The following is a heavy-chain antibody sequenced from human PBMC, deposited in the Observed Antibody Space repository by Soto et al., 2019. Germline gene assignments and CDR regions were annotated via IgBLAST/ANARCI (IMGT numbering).Heavy chain of an antibody. J-gene: IGHJ3*02. CDR2: IYWDDDQ. CDR3: AHRRVYDVLTGYQAVDAFDI. V-gene: IGHV2-5*02. Sequence: QITLKESGPTLVKPTQTLTLTCTFSGFSLTTTSVGVGWIRQPPGKALEWLALIYWDDDQRYSPPLRNRLSISKDTSQNQVVLTLTNMDPVDTATYYCAHRRVYDVLTGYQAVDAFDIWGRGTMVTVSS. D-gene: IGHD3-9*01. CDR1: GFSLTTTSVG.